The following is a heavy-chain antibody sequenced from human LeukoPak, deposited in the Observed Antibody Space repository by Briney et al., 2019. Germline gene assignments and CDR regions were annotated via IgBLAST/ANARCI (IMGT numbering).Heavy chain of an antibody. CDR2: ISNSGSTI. Sequence: GGSLRLSCAASGPTFTNYEMYWVRQAPGKGLEWTSYISNSGSTIKYADFVRGRFTISRDNAKKSLYLQMNSLRAEDTGVYYCGAARQYVGAFDIWGQGTLVTVSS. CDR3: GAARQYVGAFDI. D-gene: IGHD3-16*01. CDR1: GPTFTNYE. V-gene: IGHV3-48*03. J-gene: IGHJ3*02.